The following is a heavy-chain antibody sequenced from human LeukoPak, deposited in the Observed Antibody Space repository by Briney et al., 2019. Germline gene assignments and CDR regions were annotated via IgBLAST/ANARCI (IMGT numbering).Heavy chain of an antibody. D-gene: IGHD3-10*01. CDR3: ARVCCYFDSGSNPNWFDP. V-gene: IGHV4-38-2*02. CDR2: ICHSGSS. J-gene: IGHJ5*02. Sequence: SETLSLTCSVSGYSISSHYCWGWIRQPPGKGLGGIGIICHSGSSFYNPSLKSRLAISIDTSKNRFSLKLSSVTAADTAVYYCARVCCYFDSGSNPNWFDPWGQGTLVTVSS. CDR1: GYSISSHYC.